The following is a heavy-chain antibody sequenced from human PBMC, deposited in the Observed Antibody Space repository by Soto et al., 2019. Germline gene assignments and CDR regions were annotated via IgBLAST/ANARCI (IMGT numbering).Heavy chain of an antibody. D-gene: IGHD4-17*01. CDR1: GYTFTSYG. Sequence: QVQLVQSGAEVKKPGASVKVSCKASGYTFTSYGFSWVRQAPGQGLEWMGWISAYKGNTNYAQKHQGGVDMTTDTATSTAYMAMRSLRSDDTGVYSCARVTTVETGSYWGEGTMVAVSS. J-gene: IGHJ4*02. CDR3: ARVTTVETGSY. CDR2: ISAYKGNT. V-gene: IGHV1-18*01.